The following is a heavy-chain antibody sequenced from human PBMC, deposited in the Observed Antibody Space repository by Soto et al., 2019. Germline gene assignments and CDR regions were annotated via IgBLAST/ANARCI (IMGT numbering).Heavy chain of an antibody. CDR2: ISGSGATP. Sequence: EVQLLESGGGLLQPGGSLRLSCSASGFTFNNYAMAWVRQAPGEGLEWVSGISGSGATPYYADSVKGRFTISRDNPKNTLFLQMNSLSAEDTAVYFCAKAGYCTGVSCYFYYFDSWGQGTLVTVSS. V-gene: IGHV3-23*01. J-gene: IGHJ4*02. CDR3: AKAGYCTGVSCYFYYFDS. CDR1: GFTFNNYA. D-gene: IGHD2-15*01.